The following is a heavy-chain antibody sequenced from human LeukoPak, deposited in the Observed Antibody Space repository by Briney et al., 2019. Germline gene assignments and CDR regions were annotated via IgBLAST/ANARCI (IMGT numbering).Heavy chain of an antibody. CDR3: ARGPGVRYFDY. CDR2: INHSGST. V-gene: IGHV4-34*01. J-gene: IGHJ4*02. D-gene: IGHD3-10*01. Sequence: SETLSLTCAVYGVSFSGYYWSWIRQPPGKGLEWIGEINHSGSTNYNPSLKSRVTISVDTSKNQFSLKLSSVTAADTAVYYCARGPGVRYFDYWGQGTLVTVSS. CDR1: GVSFSGYY.